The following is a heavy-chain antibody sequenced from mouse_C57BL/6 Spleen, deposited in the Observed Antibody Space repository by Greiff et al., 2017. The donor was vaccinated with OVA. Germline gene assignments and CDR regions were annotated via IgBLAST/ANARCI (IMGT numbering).Heavy chain of an antibody. V-gene: IGHV1-63*01. D-gene: IGHD1-1*01. J-gene: IGHJ3*01. CDR3: ARDDYYGTPTY. Sequence: VQLQQSGAELVRPGTSVKMSCKASGYTFTNYWIGWAKQRPGHGLEWIGDIYPGGGYTNYNEKFKGKATLTADKSSSTAYMQFSSLTSEDSAIYYCARDDYYGTPTYWGQGTLVTVSA. CDR2: IYPGGGYT. CDR1: GYTFTNYW.